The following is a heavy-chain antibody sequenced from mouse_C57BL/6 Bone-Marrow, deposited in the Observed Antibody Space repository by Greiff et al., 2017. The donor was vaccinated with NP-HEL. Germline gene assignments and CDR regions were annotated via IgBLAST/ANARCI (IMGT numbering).Heavy chain of an antibody. CDR3: TDDYGSSRGYFDV. CDR2: IRLKSDNYAT. J-gene: IGHJ1*03. Sequence: DVKLVESGGGLVQPGGSMKLSCVASGFTFSNYWMNWVRQSPEKGLEWVAQIRLKSDNYATHYAESVKGRFTISRDDSKSSVYLQMNNLRAEDTGIYYCTDDYGSSRGYFDVWGTGTTVTVSS. D-gene: IGHD1-1*01. V-gene: IGHV6-3*01. CDR1: GFTFSNYW.